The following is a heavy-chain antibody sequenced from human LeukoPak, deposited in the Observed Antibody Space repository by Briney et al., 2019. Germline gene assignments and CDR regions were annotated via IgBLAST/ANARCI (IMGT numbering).Heavy chain of an antibody. CDR3: ARLDNSGYYTLDV. Sequence: SETLSLTCAVYGGSFSGYYWSWIRQPPGKGLEWIGEINHSGSTNYNPSLKSRVTISVDTSKNHFSLKLNSVTAADTAAYYCARLDNSGYYTLDVWGQGTTVTVTS. D-gene: IGHD3-22*01. CDR2: INHSGST. V-gene: IGHV4-34*01. CDR1: GGSFSGYY. J-gene: IGHJ6*02.